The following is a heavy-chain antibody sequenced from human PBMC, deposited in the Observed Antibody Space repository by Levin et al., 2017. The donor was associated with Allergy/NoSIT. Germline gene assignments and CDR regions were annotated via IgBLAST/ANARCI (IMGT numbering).Heavy chain of an antibody. CDR1: EFTFSSYW. D-gene: IGHD1-14*01. V-gene: IGHV3-7*04. J-gene: IGHJ4*02. CDR3: ARVVGGNNPQYYFDY. Sequence: PGGSLRLSCAASEFTFSSYWMSWVRQAPGKGLEWVANIKQDGSDKYYVDSVKGRFTFSRDNAKNSLYLQMNSLRAEDTAVYYCARVVGGNNPQYYFDYWGQGTLVTVSS. CDR2: IKQDGSDK.